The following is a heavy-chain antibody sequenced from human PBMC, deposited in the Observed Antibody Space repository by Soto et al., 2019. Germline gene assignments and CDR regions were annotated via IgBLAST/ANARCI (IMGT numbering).Heavy chain of an antibody. Sequence: VASVKVSCKASGYTFTSYGISWVRQAPGQGPEWMGWISAYNGNTNYAQKLQGRVTMTTDTSTSTAYMELRSLRSDDTAVYYCARDRPLFYYYDSSALDAFDIWGQGTMVTVSS. J-gene: IGHJ3*02. D-gene: IGHD3-22*01. CDR1: GYTFTSYG. V-gene: IGHV1-18*01. CDR3: ARDRPLFYYYDSSALDAFDI. CDR2: ISAYNGNT.